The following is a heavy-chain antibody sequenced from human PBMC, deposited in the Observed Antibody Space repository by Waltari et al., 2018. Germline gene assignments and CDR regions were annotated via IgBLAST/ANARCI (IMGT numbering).Heavy chain of an antibody. J-gene: IGHJ4*02. D-gene: IGHD4-17*01. CDR1: GFTFSSYW. Sequence: EVQLVESGGGLVQPGGSLRLSCAASGFTFSSYWMSWVRQAPGKGLEWVANIKQDGSEKYYVDSVKGRFTISRDNAKNSLYLQMNSLRAEDTAVYYCASIGLLYYFDYWGQGTLVIVSS. CDR2: IKQDGSEK. V-gene: IGHV3-7*01. CDR3: ASIGLLYYFDY.